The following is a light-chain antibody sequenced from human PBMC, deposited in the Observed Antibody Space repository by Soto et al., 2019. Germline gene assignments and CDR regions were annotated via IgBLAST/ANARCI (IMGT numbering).Light chain of an antibody. CDR1: QSVSSY. Sequence: EIVLTQSPATLSLSPGERATLSCRASQSVSSYLAWYQQKPGQAPRLLIYDASNRATGIPDRFSGTVSGTDFTLTISRLEPEDFAVYYCQQYGSSPITFGQGTRLEIK. J-gene: IGKJ5*01. V-gene: IGKV3-20*01. CDR3: QQYGSSPIT. CDR2: DAS.